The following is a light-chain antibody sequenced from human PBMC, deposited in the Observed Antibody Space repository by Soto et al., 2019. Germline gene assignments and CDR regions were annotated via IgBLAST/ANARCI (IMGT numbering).Light chain of an antibody. CDR2: YAS. CDR1: QSVSSY. Sequence: ESVLTQSPAPLSLSPGERATLSCRASQSVSSYLAWYQQKPGQAPRLLIYYASNRATGIPARFSGSGSGTDFTRTISSLAPEDFAIYYCQQRSNWPQVTFGGGHKVEIK. V-gene: IGKV3-11*01. J-gene: IGKJ4*01. CDR3: QQRSNWPQVT.